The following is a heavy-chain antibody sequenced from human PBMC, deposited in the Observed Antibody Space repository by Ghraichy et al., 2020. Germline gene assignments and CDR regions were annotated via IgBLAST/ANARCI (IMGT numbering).Heavy chain of an antibody. D-gene: IGHD3-10*01. CDR3: LGGSYDSGSPPS. Sequence: SETLSLTCTVSDGSISSGTYYWGWIRQPPGKGLEWIGSIFYSGSTFSNPSLKSRVTISVHTSKNQFSLKLSSVTAADTAVYYCLGGSYDSGSPPSWGQGTLVTVSS. J-gene: IGHJ5*02. CDR2: IFYSGST. V-gene: IGHV4-39*01. CDR1: DGSISSGTYY.